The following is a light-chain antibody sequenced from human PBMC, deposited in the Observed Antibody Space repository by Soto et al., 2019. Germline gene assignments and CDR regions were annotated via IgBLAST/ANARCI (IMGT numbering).Light chain of an antibody. CDR2: EVS. V-gene: IGLV2-14*01. J-gene: IGLJ1*01. Sequence: QSALTQPASVSGSPGQSITISCTGTSSDVGGYNYVSWYQHHPGKAPKLMIYEVSNRPSGVSNRFSGSKSGNTASLTISGLQAEDEADYYCSSYTSSSTSAFGTGTKVTVL. CDR3: SSYTSSSTSA. CDR1: SSDVGGYNY.